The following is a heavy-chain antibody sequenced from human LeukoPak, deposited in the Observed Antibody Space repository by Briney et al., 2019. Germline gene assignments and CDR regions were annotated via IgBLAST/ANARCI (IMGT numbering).Heavy chain of an antibody. CDR2: MNPKSGNT. V-gene: IGHV1-8*01. Sequence: ASVKVSCKASGYSFTTYDINWVRQATGQGLEWMGWMNPKSGNTGYAQKFQDRVTLTRNTSISTAYMELSSLKFEDTAVYYCARSGGNNWSGYSPCYYYGMDVWGRGTTVTVSS. CDR1: GYSFTTYD. D-gene: IGHD3-3*01. CDR3: ARSGGNNWSGYSPCYYYGMDV. J-gene: IGHJ6*02.